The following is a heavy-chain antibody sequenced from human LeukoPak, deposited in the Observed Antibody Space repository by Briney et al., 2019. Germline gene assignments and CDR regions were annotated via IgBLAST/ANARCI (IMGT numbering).Heavy chain of an antibody. Sequence: PGGSLRLSCAASGFTFSSYAMHWVRQAPGKGLEWVAVISYDGSNKYYADSVKGRFTISRDNSKNTLYLQMNSLRSEDTAVYYCAKDRWGSIASLDSWGQGTLVTVSS. V-gene: IGHV3-30*04. CDR2: ISYDGSNK. CDR3: AKDRWGSIASLDS. CDR1: GFTFSSYA. J-gene: IGHJ4*02. D-gene: IGHD6-6*01.